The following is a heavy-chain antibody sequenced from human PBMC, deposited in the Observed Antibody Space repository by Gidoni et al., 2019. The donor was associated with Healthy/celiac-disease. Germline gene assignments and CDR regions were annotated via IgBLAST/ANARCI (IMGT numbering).Heavy chain of an antibody. Sequence: QVQLVESGGGVVQPGRSLSLSCAASGFTFSSYGMHWVRQAPGKGPEWVAVIWYDGSNKYYADSVKGRFTISRDNSKNTLYLQMNSLRAEDTAVYYCAREIESGYDYSYYYYGMDVWGQGTTVTVSS. D-gene: IGHD5-12*01. CDR1: GFTFSSYG. CDR2: IWYDGSNK. J-gene: IGHJ6*02. V-gene: IGHV3-33*01. CDR3: AREIESGYDYSYYYYGMDV.